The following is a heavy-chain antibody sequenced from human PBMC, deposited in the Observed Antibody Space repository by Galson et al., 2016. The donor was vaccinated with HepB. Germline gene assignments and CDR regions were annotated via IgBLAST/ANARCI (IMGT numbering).Heavy chain of an antibody. CDR3: VRETLRGTRFDN. J-gene: IGHJ4*02. CDR1: GFPFSQYN. D-gene: IGHD1-14*01. Sequence: SLRLSCAASGFPFSQYNMNWVRQAPGKGLEWVSFISSSSSYIYYVDSVKGRFTISRDNAKNSLYLQMASLRAEDTAVYYCVRETLRGTRFDNWGQGTLVTVAS. V-gene: IGHV3-21*01. CDR2: ISSSSSYI.